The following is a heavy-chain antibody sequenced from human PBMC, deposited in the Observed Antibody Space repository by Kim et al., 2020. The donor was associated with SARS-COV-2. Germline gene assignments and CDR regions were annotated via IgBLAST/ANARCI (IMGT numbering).Heavy chain of an antibody. Sequence: SVKVSCKASGGTFSSYAISWVRQAPVQGLEWMGGIIPIFGTANYAQKFQGRVTITADESTSTAYMELSSLRSEDTAVYYCASPRYCSGGSCYSANYYFDYWGQGTLVTVSS. V-gene: IGHV1-69*13. D-gene: IGHD2-15*01. CDR3: ASPRYCSGGSCYSANYYFDY. J-gene: IGHJ4*02. CDR1: GGTFSSYA. CDR2: IIPIFGTA.